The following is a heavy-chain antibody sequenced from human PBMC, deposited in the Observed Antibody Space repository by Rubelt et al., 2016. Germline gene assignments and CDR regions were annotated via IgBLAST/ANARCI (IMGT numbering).Heavy chain of an antibody. Sequence: QVQPQQWGAGLLKPSETLSLTCAVYGGSFSGYYWSWIRQPPGKRLEWFGVINNSGTTNYNPSLESRDPIPVETPKNQFSLELSSGTAADTAVYYCARGRRGSSSWLGRDYYGMDVWGQGTTVTVSS. CDR1: GGSFSGYY. V-gene: IGHV4-34*01. CDR2: INNSGTT. D-gene: IGHD6-13*01. J-gene: IGHJ6*02. CDR3: ARGRRGSSSWLGRDYYGMDV.